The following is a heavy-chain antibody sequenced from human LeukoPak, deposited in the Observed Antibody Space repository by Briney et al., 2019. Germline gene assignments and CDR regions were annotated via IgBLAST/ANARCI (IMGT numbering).Heavy chain of an antibody. J-gene: IGHJ4*02. CDR3: ARGYCSGGSCYPYYFDY. V-gene: IGHV4-34*01. D-gene: IGHD2-15*01. CDR1: GGSFSGYY. Sequence: SETLSLTRAVYGGSFSGYYWSWIRQPPGKGLEWIGSIYYSGSTYYNPSLKSRVTISVDTSKNQFSLKLSSVTAADTAVYYCARGYCSGGSCYPYYFDYWGQGTLVTVSS. CDR2: IYYSGST.